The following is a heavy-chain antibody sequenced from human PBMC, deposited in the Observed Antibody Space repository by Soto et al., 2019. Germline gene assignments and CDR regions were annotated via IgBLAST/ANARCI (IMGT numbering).Heavy chain of an antibody. CDR2: IYYTGLS. V-gene: IGHV4-59*01. CDR3: ASHSSHWPFFDF. Sequence: SETLSLTCSVSGGSISSYYWSWIRQPPGKGLEWIGYIYYTGLSNSNPSLNSRVTMSVDTSKNQFSLKLSSVTAADTAVYYCASHSSHWPFFDFWGQGTLVTVSS. D-gene: IGHD6-13*01. J-gene: IGHJ4*02. CDR1: GGSISSYY.